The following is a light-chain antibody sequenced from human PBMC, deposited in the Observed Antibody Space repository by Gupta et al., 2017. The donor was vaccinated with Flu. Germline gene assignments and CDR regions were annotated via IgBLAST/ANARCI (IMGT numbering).Light chain of an antibody. CDR2: DNN. J-gene: IGLJ1*01. CDR3: QSYDNRRGGYV. Sequence: VTISCTGSSSNIGADFDVHWYQQLPATAPKLLIYDNNNRPSGVPDRFSGSKSGTSASLAITGLQAEDEADYYCQSYDNRRGGYVFGAGTEVTVL. V-gene: IGLV1-40*01. CDR1: SSNIGADFD.